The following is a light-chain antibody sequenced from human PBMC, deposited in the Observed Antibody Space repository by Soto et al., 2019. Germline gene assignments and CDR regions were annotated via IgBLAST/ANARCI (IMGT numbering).Light chain of an antibody. CDR3: SSFASTHTYV. V-gene: IGLV2-14*01. CDR2: EVN. CDR1: SSDVAFYNH. J-gene: IGLJ1*01. Sequence: QSVLTQPASVSGSPGQSITISCTGTSSDVAFYNHVSWYQQHPGKAPKLLIYEVNNRPSGVSHRFSGSKSGNTASLTISGLQAEHEADYYCSSFASTHTYVFGTGTKVTVL.